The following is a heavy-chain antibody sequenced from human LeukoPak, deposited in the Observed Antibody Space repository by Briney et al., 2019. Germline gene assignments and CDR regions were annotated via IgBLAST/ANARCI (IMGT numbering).Heavy chain of an antibody. Sequence: SETLSLTCTVSGGSISSYYWSWIRQPPGKGLEWIGYIYYSGSTNYNPSLKSRVTISVDTSKNQFSLKLSSVTAADTAVYYCARGRGYSSSPITPWGQGTLVTVSS. J-gene: IGHJ5*02. CDR2: IYYSGST. CDR3: ARGRGYSSSPITP. D-gene: IGHD6-13*01. V-gene: IGHV4-59*08. CDR1: GGSISSYY.